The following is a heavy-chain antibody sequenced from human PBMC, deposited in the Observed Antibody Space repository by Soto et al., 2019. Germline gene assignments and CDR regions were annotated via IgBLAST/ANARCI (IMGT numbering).Heavy chain of an antibody. J-gene: IGHJ6*04. D-gene: IGHD2-15*01. CDR1: GFTVSSKY. Sequence: EVQLVESGGGLVQPGGSLRLSCAASGFTVSSKYMSWVRQAPGKGLEWVSLIQSGGSTYYAGSVKGRFTISRDNSENTLFFQMNSLGVEDRAVYSCRGDDAHCSGGGCYGVPMDVWGKGTTFTVSA. CDR2: IQSGGST. CDR3: RGDDAHCSGGGCYGVPMDV. V-gene: IGHV3-66*01.